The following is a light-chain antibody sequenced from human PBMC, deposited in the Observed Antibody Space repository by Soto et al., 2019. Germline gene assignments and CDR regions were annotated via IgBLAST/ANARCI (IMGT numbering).Light chain of an antibody. CDR2: DAS. CDR3: QQRFNWQVT. Sequence: EIVLTQSPVTLSLYPGERATLSCRASQSINNYLAWYQQKPGQAPRLLIYDASNRATGIPARFSGSGSGTDFTLTISSLEPEDFAVYYCQQRFNWQVTFGQGTRLDIK. V-gene: IGKV3-11*01. CDR1: QSINNY. J-gene: IGKJ5*01.